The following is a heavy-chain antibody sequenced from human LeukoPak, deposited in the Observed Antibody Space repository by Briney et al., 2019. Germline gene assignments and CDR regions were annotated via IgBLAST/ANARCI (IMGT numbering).Heavy chain of an antibody. J-gene: IGHJ3*02. CDR2: IYPGDSDT. CDR3: ARPNCGGDCYHDAFDI. CDR1: GYSFTSYW. D-gene: IGHD2-21*02. Sequence: KYGESLKISCKGSGYSFTSYWIGWVRQMPGKGLGWMGIIYPGDSDTRYSPSFQGQVTISADKSISTAYLQWSSLKASDTTMYYCARPNCGGDCYHDAFDIWGQGTMVTVSS. V-gene: IGHV5-51*01.